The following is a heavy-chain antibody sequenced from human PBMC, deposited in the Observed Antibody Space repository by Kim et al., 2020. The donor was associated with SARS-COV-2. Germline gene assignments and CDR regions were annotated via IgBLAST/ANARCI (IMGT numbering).Heavy chain of an antibody. J-gene: IGHJ4*02. Sequence: LQSRVTNSKETAKNQFSLKLSSVTAADTAVYYCARDRLGIRGVTLGGFDFWGQGTLVTVSS. D-gene: IGHD3-10*01. CDR3: ARDRLGIRGVTLGGFDF. V-gene: IGHV4-59*01.